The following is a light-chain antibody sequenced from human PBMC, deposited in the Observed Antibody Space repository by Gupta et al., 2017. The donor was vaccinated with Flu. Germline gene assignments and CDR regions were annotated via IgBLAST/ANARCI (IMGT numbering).Light chain of an antibody. CDR1: QSVSSSY. CDR2: GAS. Sequence: EIVLTQSPGTLSLSPEERATLSCRASQSVSSSYLAWYQQKPGQAPRLLIYGASSRATGIPHRFSGSRSGTDFTLTISRLEPEDFAVYYCQQYGSSPLWTFGQGTKVEIK. J-gene: IGKJ1*01. V-gene: IGKV3-20*01. CDR3: QQYGSSPLWT.